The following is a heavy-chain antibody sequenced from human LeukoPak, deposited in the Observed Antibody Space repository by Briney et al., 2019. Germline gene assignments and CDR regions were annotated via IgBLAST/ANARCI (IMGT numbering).Heavy chain of an antibody. D-gene: IGHD3-10*01. CDR3: ARVSSRVLLWFGELLSVRRRNQGMTP. Sequence: ASVKVSCKASGNTFSNYDINWVRQATGQGLEWMGWMNPNSGNTGYAQKFQGRVTMTRNTSISTAYMELSSLRSEDTAVYYCARVSSRVLLWFGELLSVRRRNQGMTPWGQGTLVTVSS. J-gene: IGHJ5*02. V-gene: IGHV1-8*02. CDR1: GNTFSNYD. CDR2: MNPNSGNT.